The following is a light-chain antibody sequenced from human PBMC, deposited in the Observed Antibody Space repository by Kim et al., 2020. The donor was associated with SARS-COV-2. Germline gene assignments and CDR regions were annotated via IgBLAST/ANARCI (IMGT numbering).Light chain of an antibody. Sequence: DIQMTQYPSAMSASVGDRVSITCRASQGISNYLAWFQQKPGKVPKRLIYVASNLQSGVPSRFSGSGSGTEFTLTISSLQPEDFAIYSCLQYNDYPRTFGQGTTVDIK. J-gene: IGKJ1*01. CDR1: QGISNY. V-gene: IGKV1-17*03. CDR2: VAS. CDR3: LQYNDYPRT.